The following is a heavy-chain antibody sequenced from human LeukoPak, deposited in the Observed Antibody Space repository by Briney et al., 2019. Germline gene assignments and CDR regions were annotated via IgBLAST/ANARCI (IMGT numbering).Heavy chain of an antibody. J-gene: IGHJ4*02. CDR3: ARGKVVAGTPGQNSWDY. CDR2: IYTSGST. CDR1: GGSISTYY. D-gene: IGHD6-19*01. Sequence: SETLSLTCTVSGGSISTYYWNWIRQPARKGLEWIGRIYTSGSTNYNPSLKSRVTMSVDTSKNQFSLKLSSVTAADTAVYYCARGKVVAGTPGQNSWDYWGQGTLVTVSS. V-gene: IGHV4-4*07.